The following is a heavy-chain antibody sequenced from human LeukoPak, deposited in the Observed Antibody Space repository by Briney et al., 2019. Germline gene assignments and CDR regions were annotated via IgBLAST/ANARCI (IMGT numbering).Heavy chain of an antibody. CDR2: ISPSSGGT. Sequence: ASVKVSCKASGYTFTDYYVHWVRQAPGQGLEWMGWISPSSGGTNYAQKFQGRVTMTRDTSISTAYMELSSLRSDDTAVYHCARGWGFGSIDYWGQGTLVTVSS. CDR1: GYTFTDYY. CDR3: ARGWGFGSIDY. J-gene: IGHJ4*02. D-gene: IGHD7-27*01. V-gene: IGHV1-2*02.